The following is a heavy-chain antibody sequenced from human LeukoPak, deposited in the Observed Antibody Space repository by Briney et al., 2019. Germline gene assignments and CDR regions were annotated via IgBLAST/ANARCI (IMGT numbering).Heavy chain of an antibody. Sequence: PSETLYLTWTVSGGSISSGGYYWSWIRQPPGKGLEWIGYIYHSGSTYYNPSLKSRVTISVDRSKNQFSLKLSSVTAADTAVYYCARVDDCSSTSCYDYWGQGTLVTVSS. CDR2: IYHSGST. CDR1: GGSISSGGYY. V-gene: IGHV4-30-2*01. D-gene: IGHD2-2*01. CDR3: ARVDDCSSTSCYDY. J-gene: IGHJ4*02.